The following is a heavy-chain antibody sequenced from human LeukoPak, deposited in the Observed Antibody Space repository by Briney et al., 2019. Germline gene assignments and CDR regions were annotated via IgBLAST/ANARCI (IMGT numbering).Heavy chain of an antibody. Sequence: GGSLRLSCAASGFTFSSYAMSWVRQAPGKGLEWVSAISGSGGSTYYADSVKGRFTISRDNSKNTLYLQMSSLRAEDTAVYYCAKVLAYCGGDCYSDDAFDIWGQGTMVTVSS. CDR1: GFTFSSYA. J-gene: IGHJ3*02. CDR2: ISGSGGST. CDR3: AKVLAYCGGDCYSDDAFDI. D-gene: IGHD2-21*02. V-gene: IGHV3-23*01.